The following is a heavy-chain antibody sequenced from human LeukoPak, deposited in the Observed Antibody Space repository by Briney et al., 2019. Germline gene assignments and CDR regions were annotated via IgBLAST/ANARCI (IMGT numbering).Heavy chain of an antibody. CDR2: INPNSGGT. CDR1: GYTFTGYY. V-gene: IGHV1-2*02. Sequence: ASVKVSCKASGYTFTGYYMHWVRQAPGQGLEWMGWINPNSGGTHYAQKFQGRVTMTRDTSISTAYMELSRLRSDDTAVYYCARGAVGATAFDPWGQGTLVTVSS. D-gene: IGHD1-26*01. J-gene: IGHJ5*02. CDR3: ARGAVGATAFDP.